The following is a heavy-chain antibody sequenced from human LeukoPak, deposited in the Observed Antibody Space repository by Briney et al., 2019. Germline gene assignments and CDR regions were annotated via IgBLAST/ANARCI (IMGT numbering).Heavy chain of an antibody. Sequence: GGSLRLSCAASGFTFSNYAMSWVRQAPGKGLEWLSAISGIGGSTYYADSVTGRFTISRDNSNNTLDLQMNSLRADDTAVYYCTKAARIAGPSYYYYGMDVWGNGTTVTVST. V-gene: IGHV3-23*01. CDR3: TKAARIAGPSYYYYGMDV. CDR1: GFTFSNYA. D-gene: IGHD6-13*01. CDR2: ISGIGGST. J-gene: IGHJ6*04.